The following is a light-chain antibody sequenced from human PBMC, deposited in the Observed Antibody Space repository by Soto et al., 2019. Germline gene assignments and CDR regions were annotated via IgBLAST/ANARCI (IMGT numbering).Light chain of an antibody. Sequence: QSALTQPASVSGSPGQSITISCTGTNSDLGSYNLVSWFQQHPGKVPKVMIYEVVQRPSGVPDRFSGSKSGNTASLTVSGLQAADEADYCCKSYAGSNTYVFGRGTKLTVL. CDR2: EVV. V-gene: IGLV2-14*02. J-gene: IGLJ1*01. CDR3: KSYAGSNTYV. CDR1: NSDLGSYNL.